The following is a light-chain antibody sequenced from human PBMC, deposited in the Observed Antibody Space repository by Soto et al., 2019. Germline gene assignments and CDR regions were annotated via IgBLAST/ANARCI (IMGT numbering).Light chain of an antibody. CDR2: GAS. Sequence: DIVLTQSPGTLSLSPGERATLSCRASQSVSSSYLARYQQKPGQAPRLLIYGASSRATGIPDRFSGSGSGTDFTLTISRLEPEDFAVYYCQQYGSSTWTFGQGTKVDIK. J-gene: IGKJ1*01. CDR3: QQYGSSTWT. CDR1: QSVSSSY. V-gene: IGKV3-20*01.